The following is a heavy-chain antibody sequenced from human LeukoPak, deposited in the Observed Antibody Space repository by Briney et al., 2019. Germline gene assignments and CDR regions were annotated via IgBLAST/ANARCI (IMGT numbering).Heavy chain of an antibody. CDR2: IYYSGST. J-gene: IGHJ5*02. Sequence: SETLSLTCTVSGGSISSSSYYWGWLRQPPGKGLEWIGSIYYSGSTYYNPSLKSRVTISVDTSKNQFSLKLSSVTAADTAVYYCARSLGLRFDPWGQGTLVTVSS. CDR1: GGSISSSSYY. D-gene: IGHD3-16*01. CDR3: ARSLGLRFDP. V-gene: IGHV4-39*07.